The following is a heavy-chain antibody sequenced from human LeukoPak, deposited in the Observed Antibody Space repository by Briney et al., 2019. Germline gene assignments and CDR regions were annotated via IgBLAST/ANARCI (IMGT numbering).Heavy chain of an antibody. CDR1: GFTFSNYA. J-gene: IGHJ4*02. CDR3: AKDPRCGEVY. D-gene: IGHD2-21*01. CDR2: ISGRGVAT. Sequence: GGSLRLSCAAPGFTFSNYAMTWVRQAPGKGLECVSHISGRGVATYYADSLKSRCTISRDNSKNTLYLQMSSPRAEATAVYYSAKDPRCGEVYWGRGTLVSVSS. V-gene: IGHV3-23*01.